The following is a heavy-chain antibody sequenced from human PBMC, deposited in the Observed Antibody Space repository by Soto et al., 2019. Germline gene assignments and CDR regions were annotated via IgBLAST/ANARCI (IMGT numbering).Heavy chain of an antibody. CDR3: AREQQHYAFDI. J-gene: IGHJ3*02. Sequence: PSETLSLTCAFYGGSFIGYYWSWIRQPPGKGLEWIGEINHSGSTNYNPSLKSRVTISVDTSKNQFSLKLSSVTAADTAVYYCAREQQHYAFDIWGQGTMVTVSS. CDR2: INHSGST. CDR1: GGSFIGYY. D-gene: IGHD6-13*01. V-gene: IGHV4-34*01.